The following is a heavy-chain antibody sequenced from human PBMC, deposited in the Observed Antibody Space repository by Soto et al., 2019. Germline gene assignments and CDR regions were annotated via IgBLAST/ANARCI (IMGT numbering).Heavy chain of an antibody. J-gene: IGHJ4*02. CDR1: GFTFSSYA. V-gene: IGHV3-30-3*01. CDR2: ISYDGSNK. CDR3: AREYYMFDY. Sequence: QVQLVESGGGVVQPGRSLRLSCAASGFTFSSYAMHWVRQAPGKGLEWVAVISYDGSNKYYADSVKGRFTISRDNSKNTLYLQMNSLRAEDTAVYYCAREYYMFDYLGQGTLVTVSS. D-gene: IGHD3-10*01.